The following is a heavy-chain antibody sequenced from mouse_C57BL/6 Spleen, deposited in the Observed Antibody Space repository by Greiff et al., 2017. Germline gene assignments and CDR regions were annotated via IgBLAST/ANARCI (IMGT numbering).Heavy chain of an antibody. Sequence: VQLQQSGPELVKPGASVKISCKASGYTFTDYYINWVKQRPGQGLEWIGWIFPGSGSTYYNEKFKGKATLTVDKSSSTAYMLLSSLTSEDSAVYVCAVCSNYEGWYAMDYWGQGTTVTVSS. J-gene: IGHJ4*01. CDR2: IFPGSGST. CDR1: GYTFTDYY. CDR3: AVCSNYEGWYAMDY. V-gene: IGHV1-75*01. D-gene: IGHD2-5*01.